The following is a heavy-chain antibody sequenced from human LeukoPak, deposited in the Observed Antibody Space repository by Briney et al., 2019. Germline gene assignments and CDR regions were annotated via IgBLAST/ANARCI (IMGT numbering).Heavy chain of an antibody. CDR2: INHSGST. D-gene: IGHD2-2*01. Sequence: SETLSLTCAVYGGSFSGYYWSWIRQPPGKGLEWIGEINHSGSTNYNPSLKSRVTISVDTSKNQFSLKLSSVTAADTAVYYCARHRYCSSTSCSPNYYYYMDVWGKGTTVTISS. CDR3: ARHRYCSSTSCSPNYYYYMDV. CDR1: GGSFSGYY. V-gene: IGHV4-34*01. J-gene: IGHJ6*03.